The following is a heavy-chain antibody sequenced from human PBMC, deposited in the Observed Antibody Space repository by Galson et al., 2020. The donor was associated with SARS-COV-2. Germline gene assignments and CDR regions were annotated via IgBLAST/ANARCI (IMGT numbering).Heavy chain of an antibody. J-gene: IGHJ3*02. CDR2: IGAEGRT. CDR1: GFTFSSHD. V-gene: IGHV3-13*04. CDR3: ARDDDSSGMGAFDI. Sequence: GESLKISCAASGFTFSSHDMHWVRQLTGKGLEWVSGIGAEGRTYYPDSVKGRFTISRDNAKNSLHLQMNSLTAGDTAVYYCARDDDSSGMGAFDIWGRGTMVTVSS. D-gene: IGHD3-22*01.